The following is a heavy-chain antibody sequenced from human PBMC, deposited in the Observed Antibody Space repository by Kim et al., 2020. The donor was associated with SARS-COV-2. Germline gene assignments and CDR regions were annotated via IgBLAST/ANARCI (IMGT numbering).Heavy chain of an antibody. D-gene: IGHD6-13*01. CDR3: ARVSGAAAGTYYYYYYGMDV. CDR2: ISSSSSTI. J-gene: IGHJ6*02. V-gene: IGHV3-48*02. CDR1: GFTFSSYS. Sequence: GGSLRLSCAASGFTFSSYSMNWVRQAPGKGLEWVSYISSSSSTIYYADSVKVRFTISRDNAKNSLYLQMNSLRDEDTAVYYCARVSGAAAGTYYYYYYGMDVWGQGTTVTVSS.